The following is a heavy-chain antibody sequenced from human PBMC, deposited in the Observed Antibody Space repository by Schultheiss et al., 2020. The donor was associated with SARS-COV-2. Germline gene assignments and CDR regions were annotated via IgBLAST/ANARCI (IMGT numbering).Heavy chain of an antibody. D-gene: IGHD5-24*01. CDR1: GSSITGFF. Sequence: SETLSLTCSVSGSSITGFFWTWIRQPPGKGLDPIGNIYFTGITKYNPSLKSRVTISIDTSKIQFSLKLGSVTAADTAVYFCARATRVESLFSVRGGSFDFWGRGALVTVS. CDR3: ARATRVESLFSVRGGSFDF. V-gene: IGHV4-59*01. CDR2: IYFTGIT. J-gene: IGHJ4*02.